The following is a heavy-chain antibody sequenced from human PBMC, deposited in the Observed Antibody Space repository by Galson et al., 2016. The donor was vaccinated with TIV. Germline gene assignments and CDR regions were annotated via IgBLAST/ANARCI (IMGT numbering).Heavy chain of an antibody. CDR1: GYSFATYW. J-gene: IGHJ4*02. CDR3: ARRGPRYGKFDY. V-gene: IGHV5-51*01. CDR2: VYPDDSDT. Sequence: QSGAEVKKPGESLKISCEASGYSFATYWIAWVRQKPGEGLEWMGIVYPDDSDTTYNPSFQGQVTFSADKSINTAFLQWSSLEASDTAMYYCARRGPRYGKFDYWGQGTPVTVSS. D-gene: IGHD4-17*01.